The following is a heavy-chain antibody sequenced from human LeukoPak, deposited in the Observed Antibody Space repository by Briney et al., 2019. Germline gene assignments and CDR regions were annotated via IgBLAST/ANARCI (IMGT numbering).Heavy chain of an antibody. D-gene: IGHD6-13*01. J-gene: IGHJ6*03. V-gene: IGHV1-18*01. CDR2: ISAYNGNT. CDR3: ARDIIAAAGFYYYYYMDV. Sequence: GASVKVSCKASGYTFTSYGISWVRQAPGQGLEWMGWISAYNGNTNYAQKLQGRVTMTTDTSTSTAYMELKSLRSDDTAVYYCARDIIAAAGFYYYYYMDVWGKGTTVTVSS. CDR1: GYTFTSYG.